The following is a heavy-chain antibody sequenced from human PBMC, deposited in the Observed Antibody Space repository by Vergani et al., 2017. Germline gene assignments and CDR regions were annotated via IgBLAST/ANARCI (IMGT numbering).Heavy chain of an antibody. CDR3: AKVGRSEVAGTFGAFDI. D-gene: IGHD6-19*01. CDR2: LSASDRRT. CDR1: GFTFIMHA. J-gene: IGHJ3*02. V-gene: IGHV3-23*01. Sequence: EVQLLESGGDLVQPGGSLSLSCAASGFTFIMHAMSWVRQAPGKGLEWVSTLSASDRRTHYADSVKGRFTISRDISKNTLFLHMNSLRPEDTAVYYCAKVGRSEVAGTFGAFDIWGQGTMVTVSS.